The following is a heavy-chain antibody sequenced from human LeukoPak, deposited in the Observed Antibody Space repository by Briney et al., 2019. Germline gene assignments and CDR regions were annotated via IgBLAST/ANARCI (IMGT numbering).Heavy chain of an antibody. CDR1: GGSISSHY. V-gene: IGHV4-4*07. CDR3: ARSPVVIYNYFDY. J-gene: IGHJ4*02. D-gene: IGHD2/OR15-2a*01. CDR2: IYSSGST. Sequence: SETLSLTCTVPGGSISSHYWSWLRQPAGQGLEWIGRIYSSGSTNYNPSFESRVTMSVDTSKNQFSLRLSSVTAADTAVYYCARSPVVIYNYFDYWGQGTLVTVSS.